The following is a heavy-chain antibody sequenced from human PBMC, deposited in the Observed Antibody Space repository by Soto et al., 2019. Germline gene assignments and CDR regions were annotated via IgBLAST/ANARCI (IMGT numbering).Heavy chain of an antibody. D-gene: IGHD2-15*01. CDR2: ISDSGATK. CDR1: GFTFSNCG. J-gene: IGHJ6*02. Sequence: GGSLRLSCAASGFTFSNCGMNWVRLTPGKGLEWVSYISDSGATKHYADSVKGRFTISRDNGKDSLYLQMNSLRDEDTAVYFCARCSRNSCYSYGVDVWGQGATVTVSS. V-gene: IGHV3-48*02. CDR3: ARCSRNSCYSYGVDV.